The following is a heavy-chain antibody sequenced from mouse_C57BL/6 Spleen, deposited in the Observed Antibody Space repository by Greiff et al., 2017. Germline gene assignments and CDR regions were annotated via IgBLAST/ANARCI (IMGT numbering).Heavy chain of an antibody. CDR2: INPSNGGT. CDR3: ARKEDSSGPAWFAY. J-gene: IGHJ3*01. D-gene: IGHD3-2*02. CDR1: GYTFTSYW. Sequence: QVQLQQPGTELVKPAASVKLSCKASGYTFTSYWMHWVKQRPGQGLEWIGNINPSNGGTNYNEKFNSKATLTVDKSSSTAYMHLSSLTSEDSAVYYCARKEDSSGPAWFAYWGQGTLVTVSA. V-gene: IGHV1-53*01.